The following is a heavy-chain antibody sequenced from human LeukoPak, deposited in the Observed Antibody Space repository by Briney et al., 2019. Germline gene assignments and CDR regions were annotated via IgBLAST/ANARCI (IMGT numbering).Heavy chain of an antibody. D-gene: IGHD3-3*01. CDR2: ISAYNGNT. J-gene: IGHJ3*02. CDR1: GYTFTSYG. Sequence: GASVKVSCKASGYTFTSYGISWVRQAPGQGLEWMGWISAYNGNTNYAQKLQGRVTMTTDTSKSTAYMELRSLRSDDTAVYYCASCSYYDFWSGSQRVDAFDIWGQGTMVTVSS. V-gene: IGHV1-18*01. CDR3: ASCSYYDFWSGSQRVDAFDI.